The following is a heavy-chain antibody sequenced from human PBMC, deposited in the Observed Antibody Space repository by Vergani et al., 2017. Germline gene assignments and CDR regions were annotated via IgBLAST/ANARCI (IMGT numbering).Heavy chain of an antibody. D-gene: IGHD6-13*01. CDR1: GGSISSGGYY. CDR2: INHSGST. V-gene: IGHV4-31*03. Sequence: QVQLQESGPGLVKPSQTLSLTCTVSGGSISSGGYYWSWIRQPPGKGLEWIGEINHSGSTNYNPSLKSRVTISVDTSKNQFSLKLSSVTAADTAVYYCAREGRAAAGMVGAFDIWGQGRMVTVSS. J-gene: IGHJ3*02. CDR3: AREGRAAAGMVGAFDI.